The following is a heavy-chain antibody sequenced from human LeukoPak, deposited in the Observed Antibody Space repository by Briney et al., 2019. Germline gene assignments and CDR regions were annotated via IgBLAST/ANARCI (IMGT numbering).Heavy chain of an antibody. D-gene: IGHD1-26*01. CDR3: ARAGKGWELRGIFDY. J-gene: IGHJ4*02. V-gene: IGHV3-48*03. CDR1: GFTFSSYE. CDR2: ISSSGSTI. Sequence: GGSLRLSCAASGFTFSSYEMNWVRQAPGKGLEWVSYISSSGSTIYYADSVKGRFTISRDNAKNSLYLQMNSLRAEDTAVYYCARAGKGWELRGIFDYWGQGTLVTVSS.